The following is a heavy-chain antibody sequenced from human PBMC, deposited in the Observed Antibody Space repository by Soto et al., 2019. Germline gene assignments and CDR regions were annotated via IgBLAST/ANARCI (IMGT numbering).Heavy chain of an antibody. CDR3: AQALVFTGGDGFDI. CDR2: IYYSGNT. D-gene: IGHD1-1*01. J-gene: IGHJ3*02. V-gene: IGHV4-31*02. CDR1: GGSITTGGRY. Sequence: QVRLQEWGPGLVKPSQTLSLKCSVSGGSITTGGRYWSWIRQLPGKGLEWIGDIYYSGNTYYTASLKSRVTISVEAAKNQFSLKLSSVTAADTAVYYCAQALVFTGGDGFDIWGQGRLVTASS.